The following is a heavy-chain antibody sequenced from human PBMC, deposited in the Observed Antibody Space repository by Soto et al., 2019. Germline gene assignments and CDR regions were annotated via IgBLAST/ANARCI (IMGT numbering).Heavy chain of an antibody. J-gene: IGHJ4*02. Sequence: GASVKVSCKASGYTFTNYGITWVRQAPGQGLEWMGWIGAYNGNTHYTERLQGRVTMTTDTSTSTAYMELRSLRSDDTAVYYCARDLPSPLRDYPTDSDYWGQGTLVTVSS. CDR1: GYTFTNYG. CDR3: ARDLPSPLRDYPTDSDY. D-gene: IGHD4-17*01. V-gene: IGHV1-18*01. CDR2: IGAYNGNT.